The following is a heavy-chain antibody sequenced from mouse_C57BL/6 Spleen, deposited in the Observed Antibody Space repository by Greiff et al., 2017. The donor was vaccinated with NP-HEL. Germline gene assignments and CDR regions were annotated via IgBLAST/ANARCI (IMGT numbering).Heavy chain of an antibody. CDR1: GFSLTSYA. V-gene: IGHV2-9-1*01. CDR2: IWTGGGT. Sequence: VKLVESGPGLVAPSHCLSITCTVSGFSLTSYAISWVRQPPGKGLEWLGVIWTGGGTNYNSALKSRLSISKDNSKSQVFLKMNSLQTDDTARYYCARNENYYGSSSYWYFDVWGTGTTVTVSS. D-gene: IGHD1-1*01. J-gene: IGHJ1*03. CDR3: ARNENYYGSSSYWYFDV.